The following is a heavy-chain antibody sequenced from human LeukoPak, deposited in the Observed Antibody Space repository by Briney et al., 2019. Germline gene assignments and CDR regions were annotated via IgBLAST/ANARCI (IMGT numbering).Heavy chain of an antibody. CDR2: ISSSGSTI. CDR1: GFTFSDYY. CDR3: ARDLVVPAANSNY. J-gene: IGHJ4*02. V-gene: IGHV3-11*01. Sequence: GGSLRLSCACSGFTFSDYYMSWIRQAPGKGLEWVSYISSSGSTIYYADSVKGRFTISRDNAKNSLYLQMNSLRAEDTAVYYCARDLVVPAANSNYWGQGTLVTVSS. D-gene: IGHD2-2*01.